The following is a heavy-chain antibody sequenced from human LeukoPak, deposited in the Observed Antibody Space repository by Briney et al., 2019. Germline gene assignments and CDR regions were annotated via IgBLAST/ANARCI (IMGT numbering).Heavy chain of an antibody. CDR1: GDSISSGTYY. D-gene: IGHD3-9*01. CDR2: TYYTGST. J-gene: IGHJ3*02. Sequence: PSQTLSLTCIVSGDSISSGTYYWSWIRQHPGKGLEWIGYTYYTGSTYYNPSLKSRLSISVDTSKNQFSLNLSSVTAADTAVYYCARLYDILTGYSTDDYIEIWGQGTMVTVSS. CDR3: ARLYDILTGYSTDDYIEI. V-gene: IGHV4-31*03.